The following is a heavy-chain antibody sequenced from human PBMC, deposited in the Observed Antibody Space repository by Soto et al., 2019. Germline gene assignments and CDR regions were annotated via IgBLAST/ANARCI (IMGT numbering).Heavy chain of an antibody. J-gene: IGHJ5*02. V-gene: IGHV1-2*04. D-gene: IGHD2-2*01. Sequence: ASVKVSCKASGYTFTGYYMHWVRQAPGQGLEWMGWINPNRGGTNYAQKFQGWVTMTRDTSISTAYMELSRLRSDDTAVYYCARDEYCSSTSCYAPDGGWFDPWGQGTLVTVSS. CDR3: ARDEYCSSTSCYAPDGGWFDP. CDR1: GYTFTGYY. CDR2: INPNRGGT.